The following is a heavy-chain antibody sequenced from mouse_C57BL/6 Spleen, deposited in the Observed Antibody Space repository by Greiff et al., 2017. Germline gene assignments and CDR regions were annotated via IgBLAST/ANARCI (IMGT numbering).Heavy chain of an antibody. D-gene: IGHD2-2*01. V-gene: IGHV5-17*01. J-gene: IGHJ3*01. CDR3: ARPAVYYGYDRFAY. Sequence: EVQGVESGGGLVKPGGSLKLSCAASGFTFSDYGMHWVRQAPEKGLEWVAYISSGSSTIYYADTVKGRFTISRDNANNTLFLQMTSLRSEDTAMYYCARPAVYYGYDRFAYWGQGTLVTVSA. CDR2: ISSGSSTI. CDR1: GFTFSDYG.